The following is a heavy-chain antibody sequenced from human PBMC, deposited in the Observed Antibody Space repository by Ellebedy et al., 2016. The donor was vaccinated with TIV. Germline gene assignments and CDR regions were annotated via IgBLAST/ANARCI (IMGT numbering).Heavy chain of an antibody. CDR1: GFTFDDYA. CDR3: AAALQHYYYYYMDV. D-gene: IGHD2-21*02. CDR2: ISWNSGSI. Sequence: SLKISXAASGFTFDDYAMHWDRQAPGKGLEWVSGISWNSGSIGYADSVKGRFTISRDNAKNSLYLQMNSLRAEDTALYYCAAALQHYYYYYMDVWGKGTTVTVSS. J-gene: IGHJ6*03. V-gene: IGHV3-9*01.